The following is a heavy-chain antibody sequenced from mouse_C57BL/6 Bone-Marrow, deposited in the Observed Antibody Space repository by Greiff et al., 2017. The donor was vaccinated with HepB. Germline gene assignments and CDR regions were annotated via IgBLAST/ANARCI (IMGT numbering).Heavy chain of an antibody. V-gene: IGHV1-72*01. Sequence: QVQLKQPGAELVKPGASVKLSCKASGYTFTSYWMHWVKQRPGRGLEWIGRIDPNSGGTKYNEKFKSKATLTVDKPSSTAYMQLSSLTSEDSAVYYCARSGVITTVVATGDYWGQGTTLTVSS. D-gene: IGHD1-1*01. CDR3: ARSGVITTVVATGDY. J-gene: IGHJ2*01. CDR1: GYTFTSYW. CDR2: IDPNSGGT.